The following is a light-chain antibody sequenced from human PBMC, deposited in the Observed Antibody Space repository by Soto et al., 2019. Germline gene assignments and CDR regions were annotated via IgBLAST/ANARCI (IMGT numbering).Light chain of an antibody. V-gene: IGKV3-15*01. CDR1: QTLYNN. CDR2: GAS. J-gene: IGKJ4*01. Sequence: EIVMTQSPATLSVSPGERATLSCRASQTLYNNLAWYQQKLGQAPRLLIYGASARATDIPARFSGSGSGTEFTLTLSGLQSEDFASYYCQQYSDWPLTFGGGTKVEIK. CDR3: QQYSDWPLT.